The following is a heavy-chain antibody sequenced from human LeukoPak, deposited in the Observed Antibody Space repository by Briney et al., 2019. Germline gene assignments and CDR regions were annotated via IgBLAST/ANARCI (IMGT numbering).Heavy chain of an antibody. CDR3: ARDRIAARPPD. D-gene: IGHD6-6*01. CDR2: ISYDGSNK. Sequence: PGGSLRLSCAASGFTFSSYAMHWVRQAPGKGLEWVAVISYDGSNKYYADSVKGRFTISRDNSKNTLYLQMNSLRAEDTAVYYCARDRIAARPPDWGQGTLVTVSS. J-gene: IGHJ4*02. CDR1: GFTFSSYA. V-gene: IGHV3-30-3*01.